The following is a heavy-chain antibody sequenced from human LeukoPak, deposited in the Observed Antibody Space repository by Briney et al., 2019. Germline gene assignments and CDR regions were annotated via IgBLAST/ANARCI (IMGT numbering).Heavy chain of an antibody. D-gene: IGHD3-9*01. CDR1: GYTFTSNY. Sequence: ASVKVSCKAFGYTFTSNYMHWVRQAPGQGPEWMGVISPSGGSTTYAQKFQGRVTLTRDMSTSTDYLELSSLRSEDTAVYYCARTTTMEYYDILTGYQSVNWFDPWGQGTLVTVSS. CDR3: ARTTTMEYYDILTGYQSVNWFDP. CDR2: ISPSGGST. J-gene: IGHJ5*02. V-gene: IGHV1-46*01.